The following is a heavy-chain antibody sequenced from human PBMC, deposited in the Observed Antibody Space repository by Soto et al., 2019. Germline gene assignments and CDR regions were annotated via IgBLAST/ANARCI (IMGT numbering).Heavy chain of an antibody. D-gene: IGHD2-2*02. CDR1: GGSISSGGYS. V-gene: IGHV4-31*11. CDR2: IYYSGST. Sequence: SETLSLTCAVSGGSISSGGYSWSWIRQHPGKGLEWIGYIYYSGSTYYNPSLKSRVTISVDTSKNQFSLKLSSVTAADTAVYYCARVGYCISTSCYSWFDPWGQGTLVTVSS. J-gene: IGHJ5*02. CDR3: ARVGYCISTSCYSWFDP.